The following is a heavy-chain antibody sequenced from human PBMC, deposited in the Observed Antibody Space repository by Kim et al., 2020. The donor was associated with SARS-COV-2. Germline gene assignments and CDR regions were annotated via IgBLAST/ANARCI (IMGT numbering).Heavy chain of an antibody. Sequence: GSLTSYAGSVKGRFTISRDNTENTVYLQMNSLRVEDTAVYYCARGMGDYLGQGTLVTVSS. V-gene: IGHV3-74*01. CDR3: ARGMGDY. J-gene: IGHJ4*02. D-gene: IGHD1-26*01. CDR2: GSLT.